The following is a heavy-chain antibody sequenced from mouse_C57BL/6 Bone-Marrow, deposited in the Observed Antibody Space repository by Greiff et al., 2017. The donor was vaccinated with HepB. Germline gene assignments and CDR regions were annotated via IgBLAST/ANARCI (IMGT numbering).Heavy chain of an antibody. Sequence: QVQLKESGAELARPGASVKLSCKASGYTFTSYGISWVKQRTGQGLEWIGEIYPRSGNTYYNEKFKGKATLTADKSSSTAYMELRSLTSEDSAVYFCARGRWLLLAYWGQGTRVTVSA. V-gene: IGHV1-81*01. J-gene: IGHJ3*01. CDR2: IYPRSGNT. D-gene: IGHD2-3*01. CDR3: ARGRWLLLAY. CDR1: GYTFTSYG.